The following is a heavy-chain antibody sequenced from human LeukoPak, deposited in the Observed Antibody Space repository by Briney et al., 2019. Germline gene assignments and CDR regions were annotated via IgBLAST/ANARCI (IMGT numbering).Heavy chain of an antibody. V-gene: IGHV3-23*01. CDR2: LRGNGET. CDR3: AKDGVWIQLLFAY. D-gene: IGHD5-18*01. Sequence: GGSLRLSCAASGFTFSSYAMSWVRQAPARGLEWVSSLRGNGETFYADSVKGRFSISRDNSKNTQYLQMSSLRAEDTAVYYCAKDGVWIQLLFAYWGQGILVTVSS. J-gene: IGHJ4*02. CDR1: GFTFSSYA.